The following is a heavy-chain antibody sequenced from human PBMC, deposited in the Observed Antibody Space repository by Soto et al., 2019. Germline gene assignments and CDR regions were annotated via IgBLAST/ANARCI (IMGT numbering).Heavy chain of an antibody. CDR1: GASISSSSYY. CDR2: IYYSGST. D-gene: IGHD6-6*01. V-gene: IGHV4-39*01. CDR3: ARHSIAARQFDY. Sequence: QLQLQESGPGLVKPSETLSLTCTVSGASISSSSYYWGWIRQPPGKGLEWIGSIYYSGSTYYNPSLKIRLTPSVDTSKNQCSLKLSSVTAADTAVYYCARHSIAARQFDYWGQGTLVTVSS. J-gene: IGHJ4*02.